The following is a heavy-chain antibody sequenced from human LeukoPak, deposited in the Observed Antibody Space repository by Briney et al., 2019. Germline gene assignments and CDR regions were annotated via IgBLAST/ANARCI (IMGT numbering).Heavy chain of an antibody. CDR3: AKEAVAATQPAEYFYF. V-gene: IGHV3-23*01. Sequence: GGCLRLSCAASGVTLRSNAMTWGCQTPGEGVERGSAISVSSSTTYYASSLKRRFTISRDNSENTLYLQMNSLRAEDTAVYYCAKEAVAATQPAEYFYFWGQGNLVTVSS. CDR1: GVTLRSNA. J-gene: IGHJ4*02. D-gene: IGHD6-19*01. CDR2: ISVSSSTT.